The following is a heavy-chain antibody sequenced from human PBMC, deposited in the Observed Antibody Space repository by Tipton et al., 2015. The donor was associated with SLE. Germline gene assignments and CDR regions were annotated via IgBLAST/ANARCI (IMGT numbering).Heavy chain of an antibody. D-gene: IGHD6-19*01. J-gene: IGHJ4*02. CDR3: ARDPVPTRAVAH. CDR2: IYYSGST. CDR1: GGSISSSSYY. V-gene: IGHV4-39*07. Sequence: LRLSCTVSGGSISSSSYYWGWIRQPPGKGLEWIGSIYYSGSTYYNPSLKSRVTISVDTSKNQFSLKRSSVTAADTAVYYCARDPVPTRAVAHWGQGTLVTVSS.